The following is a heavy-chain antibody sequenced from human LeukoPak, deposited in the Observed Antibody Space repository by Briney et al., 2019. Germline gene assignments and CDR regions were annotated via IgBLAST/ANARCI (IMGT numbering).Heavy chain of an antibody. CDR2: INQDGSAA. CDR1: GFTFSRYW. V-gene: IGHV3-7*01. Sequence: PGGSLRLSCEASGFTFSRYWMSWVRQAPGKGPEWVANINQDGSAAFYVDSVKGRVTISRDNAKNSLYLQMYSLRAEDTAVYYCARSIDYWGQGTLVTASS. CDR3: ARSIDY. J-gene: IGHJ4*02.